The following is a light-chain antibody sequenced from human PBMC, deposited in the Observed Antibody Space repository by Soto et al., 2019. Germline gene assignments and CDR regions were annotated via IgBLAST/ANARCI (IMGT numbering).Light chain of an antibody. V-gene: IGKV2-24*01. CDR3: MQATQFPWT. J-gene: IGKJ1*01. Sequence: IVLTQTPLSSPVALGQPASISCRSSQSLVYRDGNTYLSWLQQRPGQPPRLLIYKISTRVSGVPDRFTGSGAGTDFTLRIDRVEAEDVGIYYCMQATQFPWTFGQGTKVEIK. CDR2: KIS. CDR1: QSLVYRDGNTY.